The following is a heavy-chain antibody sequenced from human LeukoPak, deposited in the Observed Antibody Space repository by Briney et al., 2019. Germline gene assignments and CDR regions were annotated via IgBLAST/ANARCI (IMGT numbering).Heavy chain of an antibody. V-gene: IGHV3-30*18. CDR1: GFTFSSYG. J-gene: IGHJ1*01. CDR2: ISYDGSNK. CDR3: AKESRLHEYFQH. D-gene: IGHD6-25*01. Sequence: GGSLRLSCAASGFTFSSYGMHWVRQAPGKGLEWVAVISYDGSNKYYADSVKGRFTISRDNSKNTLYLQMNSLRPEDTAVYYCAKESRLHEYFQHWGQGTLVTVSS.